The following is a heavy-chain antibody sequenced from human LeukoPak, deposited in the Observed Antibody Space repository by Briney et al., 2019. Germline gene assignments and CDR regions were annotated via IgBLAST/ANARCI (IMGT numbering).Heavy chain of an antibody. CDR2: ISSSSSYI. D-gene: IGHD1-26*01. Sequence: GGSLRLSCAASGFTFSSYSMNWVRQAPGKGLEWVSSISSSSSYIYYADSVKGRFTISRDNAKNSLYLQMNSLRAEDTAVYYCARAGSEVEAYDAFDIWGQGTMVTVSS. CDR3: ARAGSEVEAYDAFDI. CDR1: GFTFSSYS. V-gene: IGHV3-21*01. J-gene: IGHJ3*02.